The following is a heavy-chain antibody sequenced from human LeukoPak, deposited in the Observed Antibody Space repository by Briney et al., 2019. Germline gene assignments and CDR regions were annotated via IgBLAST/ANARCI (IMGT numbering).Heavy chain of an antibody. D-gene: IGHD3-22*01. V-gene: IGHV4-34*01. CDR1: GGSFSGYY. CDR3: ARVGTYYYDSSGYNDAFDI. Sequence: SETLSLTCAVYGGSFSGYYWSWIRQPPGKGLEWIGEISHSGSTNYNPSLKSRVTISVDTSKNQFSLKLSSVTAADTAVYYCARVGTYYYDSSGYNDAFDIWGQGTMVTVSS. CDR2: ISHSGST. J-gene: IGHJ3*02.